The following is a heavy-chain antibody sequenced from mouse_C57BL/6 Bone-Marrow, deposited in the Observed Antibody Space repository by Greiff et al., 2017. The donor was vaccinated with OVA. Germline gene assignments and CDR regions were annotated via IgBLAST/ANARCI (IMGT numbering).Heavy chain of an antibody. J-gene: IGHJ1*03. D-gene: IGHD1-2*01. CDR2: IWWDDDT. V-gene: IGHV8-8*01. CDR1: GFSLSTFGMG. CDR3: ARIAGYPWYFDV. Sequence: QVTLKVSGPGILQPSQTLSLTCSFSGFSLSTFGMGVGWLRQPSGKGLVWLVHIWWDDDTYYNPALKSRLTISKDTSKNQVFLKNANVDTADTATYYCARIAGYPWYFDVWGTGTTVTVSS.